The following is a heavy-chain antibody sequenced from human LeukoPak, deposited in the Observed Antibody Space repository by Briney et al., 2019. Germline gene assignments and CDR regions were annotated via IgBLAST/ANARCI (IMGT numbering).Heavy chain of an antibody. CDR3: ARNAVVVGSAFDI. J-gene: IGHJ3*02. Sequence: ASVKVSCKASGYTFTGHYMHWVRQAPGQGLEWMGIINPSGGSTSYAQKFQGRVTMTRDTSTSTVYMELSSLRSEDTAVYYCARNAVVVGSAFDIWGQGTMVTVSS. CDR1: GYTFTGHY. CDR2: INPSGGST. D-gene: IGHD2-15*01. V-gene: IGHV1-46*01.